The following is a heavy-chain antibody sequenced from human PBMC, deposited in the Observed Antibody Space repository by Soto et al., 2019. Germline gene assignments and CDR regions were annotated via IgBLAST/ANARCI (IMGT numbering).Heavy chain of an antibody. J-gene: IGHJ4*02. CDR1: GFTFSSYW. CDR3: ATEDWNDDIDY. V-gene: IGHV3-7*01. D-gene: IGHD1-1*01. CDR2: IKQDGSEK. Sequence: GGSLRLSCAASGFTFSSYWMSWVRQAPGKGLEWVANIKQDGSEKYYVDSVKGRFTISRDNAKNSLYLQMNSLRAEDTAVYYCATEDWNDDIDYWGQGTLVTVSS.